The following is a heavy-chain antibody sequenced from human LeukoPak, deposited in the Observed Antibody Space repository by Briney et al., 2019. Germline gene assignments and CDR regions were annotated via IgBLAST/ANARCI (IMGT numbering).Heavy chain of an antibody. D-gene: IGHD6-13*01. J-gene: IGHJ4*02. Sequence: KASETLSLTCTVSGGSISSSSYYWGWIRQPPGKGLEWIGSIYYSGSTYYNPSLKSRVTISVDTSKNQFSLKLSSVIAADTAVYYCARHIAAAGRAPDYWGQGTLVTVSS. CDR3: ARHIAAAGRAPDY. CDR1: GGSISSSSYY. V-gene: IGHV4-39*01. CDR2: IYYSGST.